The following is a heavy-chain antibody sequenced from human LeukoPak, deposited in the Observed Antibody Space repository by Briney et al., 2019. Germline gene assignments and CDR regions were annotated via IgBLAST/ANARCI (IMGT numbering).Heavy chain of an antibody. Sequence: AGGSLRLSCAPSGFTFSSYNMNWVRQAPGKGLEWVSYISRSSSSIYYADSVKGRFTISRDNAKNSVYLQMNILSDEDTAVYRCARDYGDHGEYFDCWGQGTLVTVSS. CDR1: GFTFSSYN. D-gene: IGHD4-17*01. V-gene: IGHV3-48*02. J-gene: IGHJ4*02. CDR3: ARDYGDHGEYFDC. CDR2: ISRSSSSI.